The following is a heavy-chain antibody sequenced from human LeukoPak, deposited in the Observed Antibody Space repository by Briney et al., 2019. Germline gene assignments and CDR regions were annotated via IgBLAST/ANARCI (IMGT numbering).Heavy chain of an antibody. Sequence: GGSLRLSCAASGFTFSDYYMSWIRQAPGKGLEWVSYISSSGSTIYYADSVKGRFTISRDNAKNSLYLQMNSLRAEDTAVYYCARDARDIAAAGPSYYYYYYMDVWGKGTTVTVSS. CDR1: GFTFSDYY. CDR2: ISSSGSTI. J-gene: IGHJ6*03. V-gene: IGHV3-11*04. CDR3: ARDARDIAAAGPSYYYYYYMDV. D-gene: IGHD6-13*01.